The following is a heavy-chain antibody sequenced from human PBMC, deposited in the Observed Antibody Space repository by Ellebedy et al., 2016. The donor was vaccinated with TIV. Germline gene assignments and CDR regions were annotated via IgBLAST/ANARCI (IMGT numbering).Heavy chain of an antibody. J-gene: IGHJ4*02. D-gene: IGHD4-23*01. CDR3: AAYYGGRFDN. Sequence: MPSETLSLTCTVSAGSISTFYGSWIRQPPGKGLAFIVYIYYIWITNYNPSLESRVAISIEASENQFSLRLSSVTAAATDVYYWAAYYGGRFDNWGQGTLVTVSS. CDR2: IYYIWIT. CDR1: AGSISTFY. V-gene: IGHV4-59*01.